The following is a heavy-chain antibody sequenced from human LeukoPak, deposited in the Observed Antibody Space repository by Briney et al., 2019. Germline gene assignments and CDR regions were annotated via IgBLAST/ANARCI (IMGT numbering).Heavy chain of an antibody. CDR2: MNPKSGNT. CDR1: GYTFTNYD. J-gene: IGHJ5*02. D-gene: IGHD2-21*02. Sequence: ASVKVSCKASGYTFTNYDIDWVRQAAGQGLEWMGWMNPKSGNTMYAQKFQGRATMTGDTSINTAYMELSGLTSEDTAVYYCAKVAVTEYNYFDPWGQGTLVTVSS. CDR3: AKVAVTEYNYFDP. V-gene: IGHV1-8*02.